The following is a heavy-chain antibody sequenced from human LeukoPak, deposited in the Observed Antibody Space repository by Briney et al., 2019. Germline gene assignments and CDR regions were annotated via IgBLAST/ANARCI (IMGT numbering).Heavy chain of an antibody. D-gene: IGHD1-7*01. CDR1: GGSISSYY. Sequence: SETLSLTCTVSGGSISSYYWSWIRQPPGKGLEWIGYIYYSGSTNYNPSLKSRVTMSVDTSKKQFSLKLTSVTAADTAMYYCARDKGDNWNYGYFDYWGQGTLVTVSS. CDR3: ARDKGDNWNYGYFDY. V-gene: IGHV4-59*12. J-gene: IGHJ4*02. CDR2: IYYSGST.